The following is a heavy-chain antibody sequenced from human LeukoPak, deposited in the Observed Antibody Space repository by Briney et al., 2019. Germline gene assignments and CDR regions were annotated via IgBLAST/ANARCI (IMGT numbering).Heavy chain of an antibody. CDR3: ARDPGYSSPRGDH. J-gene: IGHJ4*02. Sequence: ASVKVSCKASGYTFTSYGISWVRQAPGQGLEWMGWINPNSGGTHYAQKFQGRVTMTRDTSISTAYMELSRLRSDDTAVYYCARDPGYSSPRGDHWGQGTLVTVSS. D-gene: IGHD5-18*01. V-gene: IGHV1-2*02. CDR2: INPNSGGT. CDR1: GYTFTSYG.